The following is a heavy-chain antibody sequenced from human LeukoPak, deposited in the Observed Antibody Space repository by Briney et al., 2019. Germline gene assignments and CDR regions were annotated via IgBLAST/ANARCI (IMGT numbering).Heavy chain of an antibody. V-gene: IGHV4-39*07. CDR1: GGSISTSNHY. D-gene: IGHD1-14*01. J-gene: IGHJ6*03. CDR2: INHSGST. Sequence: SETLSLTCTVSGGSISTSNHYWGWIRQPPGKGLEWIGEINHSGSTNYNPSLKSRVTISVDTSKNQFSLKLSSVTAADTAVYYCARTLPRTYYYYMDVWGKGTTVTISS. CDR3: ARTLPRTYYYYMDV.